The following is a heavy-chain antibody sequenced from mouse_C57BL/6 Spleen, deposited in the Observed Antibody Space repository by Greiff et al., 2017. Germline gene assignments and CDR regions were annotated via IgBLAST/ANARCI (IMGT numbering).Heavy chain of an antibody. D-gene: IGHD2-4*01. CDR3: ARESYYDYDVWFAY. CDR1: GFTFSSYA. V-gene: IGHV5-4*01. J-gene: IGHJ3*01. CDR2: ISDGGSYT. Sequence: EVQVVESGGGLVKPGGSLKLSCAASGFTFSSYAMSWVRQTPEKRLEWVATISDGGSYTYYPDNVKGRFTISRDNAKNNLYLQMSHLKSEDTAMYYCARESYYDYDVWFAYWGQGTLVTVSA.